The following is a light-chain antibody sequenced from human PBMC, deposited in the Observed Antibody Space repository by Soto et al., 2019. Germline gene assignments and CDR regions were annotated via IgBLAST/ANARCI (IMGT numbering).Light chain of an antibody. CDR1: QSVRSNF. CDR3: QQYGRSPYT. Sequence: SVLTQSPGTLSLSPGERATLSCRASQSVRSNFLAWYQHKPGRAPRLLIAAASHRPDGIPDKFSGSGSGTDFTLTISGLEPEDSAVYYCQQYGRSPYTFGQGTKLEIK. CDR2: AAS. V-gene: IGKV3-20*01. J-gene: IGKJ2*01.